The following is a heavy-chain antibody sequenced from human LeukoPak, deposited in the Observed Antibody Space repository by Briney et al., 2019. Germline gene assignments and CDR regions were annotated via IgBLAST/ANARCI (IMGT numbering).Heavy chain of an antibody. J-gene: IGHJ4*02. CDR1: GFTFSSYA. CDR3: ARDRDTAMGL. CDR2: ISGSGDKT. D-gene: IGHD5-18*01. V-gene: IGHV3-23*01. Sequence: PGGSLRLSCIASGFTFSSYAMNWVRQVPGKGLEWVSTISGSGDKTFFADSVKGRFTISRDNSKNTLDLQMSSLRVEDTAVYYCARDRDTAMGLWGQGTLVTVSS.